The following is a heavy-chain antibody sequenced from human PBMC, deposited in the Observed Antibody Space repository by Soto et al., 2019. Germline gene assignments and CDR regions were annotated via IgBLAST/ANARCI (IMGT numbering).Heavy chain of an antibody. CDR3: ARLRESAGDYGGDYFDY. D-gene: IGHD4-17*01. V-gene: IGHV3-30-3*01. Sequence: QVQLVDSGGGVGQPGRSLRLSCAASGFTFSSYAMHWVREAPGKGLEWVAVISYDGSNKYYADSVKGRFTISRDNSKNTLYLQMNSLRAEDTAVYYCARLRESAGDYGGDYFDYWGQGTLVTVSS. CDR2: ISYDGSNK. CDR1: GFTFSSYA. J-gene: IGHJ4*02.